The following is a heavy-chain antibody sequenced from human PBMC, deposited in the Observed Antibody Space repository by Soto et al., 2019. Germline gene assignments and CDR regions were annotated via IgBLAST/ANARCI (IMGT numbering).Heavy chain of an antibody. CDR1: GYTFTSYY. CDR3: ARAGQKWYFDL. V-gene: IGHV1-2*04. CDR2: INPNSGAT. Sequence: QVQLVQSGAEVKKPGASVKVSCQASGYTFTSYYIHWVRQAPGQGLEWMGSINPNSGATYFAQKLQGWVTMSRDTPISTAYMELSRLRSDDTAVYYCARAGQKWYFDLWGRGTLVTVSS. J-gene: IGHJ2*01.